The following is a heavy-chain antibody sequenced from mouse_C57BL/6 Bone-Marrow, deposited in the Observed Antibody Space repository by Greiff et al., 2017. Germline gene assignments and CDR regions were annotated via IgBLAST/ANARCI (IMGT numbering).Heavy chain of an antibody. CDR1: GSSITSGYY. J-gene: IGHJ2*01. CDR2: ISYDGSN. Sequence: EVQLQQSGPGLVKPSQSLSLTCSVTGSSITSGYYWNWIRQFPGNKLEWMGYISYDGSNNYNPSLKNRIPITRDTSKNQFFLKLNSVTTEDTATYYCASYYGSSYDWGQGTTLTVSS. D-gene: IGHD1-1*01. V-gene: IGHV3-6*01. CDR3: ASYYGSSYD.